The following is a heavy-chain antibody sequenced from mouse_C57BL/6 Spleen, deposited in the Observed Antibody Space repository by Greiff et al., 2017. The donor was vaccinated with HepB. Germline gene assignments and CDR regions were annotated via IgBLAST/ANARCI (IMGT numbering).Heavy chain of an antibody. CDR1: GYTFTDYE. Sequence: VKLQESGAELVRPGASVTLSCKASGYTFTDYEMHWVKQTPVHGLEWIGAIDPETGGTAYNQKFKGKAILTADKSSSTAYMELRSLTSEDSAVYYCTRWDYGSIYDYYAMDYWGQGTSVTVSS. J-gene: IGHJ4*01. D-gene: IGHD1-1*01. V-gene: IGHV1-15*01. CDR2: IDPETGGT. CDR3: TRWDYGSIYDYYAMDY.